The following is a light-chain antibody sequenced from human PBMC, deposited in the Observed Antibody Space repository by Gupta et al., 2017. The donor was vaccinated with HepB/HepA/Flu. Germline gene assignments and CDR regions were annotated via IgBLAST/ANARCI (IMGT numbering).Light chain of an antibody. J-gene: IGLJ2*01. V-gene: IGLV1-44*01. Sequence: QSVLSQPPSASGTPGQRVTISCSGSSFNIGSNTVNWYQQFPGTAPKLLIYDNNERPSGVPDRFSGSKSGTSASLAISGLQSEDEADYYCAAWDDTLKGVVFGGGTEMIVL. CDR1: SFNIGSNT. CDR2: DNN. CDR3: AAWDDTLKGVV.